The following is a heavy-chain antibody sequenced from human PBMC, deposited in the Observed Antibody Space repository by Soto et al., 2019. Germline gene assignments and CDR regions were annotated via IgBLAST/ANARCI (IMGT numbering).Heavy chain of an antibody. J-gene: IGHJ6*02. V-gene: IGHV3-23*01. CDR2: VSGRGDGT. CDR1: GFTFSEYA. CDR3: AKDVEKVLPYYGMDV. Sequence: EVEILESGGALVQPGGSLRLSCSVSGFTFSEYAMNWVRQAPGKGLEWISAVSGRGDGTFYADSVKGRFTISRDNFKNTVYMQMNSLTVYDTAVYYCAKDVEKVLPYYGMDVWGRGTTVTVSS.